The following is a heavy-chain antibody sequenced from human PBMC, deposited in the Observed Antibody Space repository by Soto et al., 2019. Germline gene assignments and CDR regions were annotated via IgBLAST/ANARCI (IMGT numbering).Heavy chain of an antibody. CDR2: IIPIFGTA. CDR1: GGTFSSYA. V-gene: IGHV1-69*13. Sequence: GASVKVSCKASGGTFSSYAISWVRQAPGQGLEWMGGIIPIFGTANYAQKFQGRVTITADESTSTAYMELNSLKTEDTAFYYCARVATAYNYDYWGQGTLVTVSS. CDR3: ARVATAYNYDY. D-gene: IGHD2-21*02. J-gene: IGHJ4*02.